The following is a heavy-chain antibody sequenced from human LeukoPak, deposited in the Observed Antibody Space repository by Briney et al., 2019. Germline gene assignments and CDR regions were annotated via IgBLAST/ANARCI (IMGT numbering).Heavy chain of an antibody. CDR2: INHSGST. CDR3: ATPTRYSSGWYGFDY. V-gene: IGHV4-39*07. D-gene: IGHD6-19*01. Sequence: SETLSLTCTVSGGSISTSNYYWGWIRQPPGKGLEWIGEINHSGSTNYNPSLKSRVTISVDTSKNQFSLKLSSVTAADTAVYYCATPTRYSSGWYGFDYWGQGTLVTVSS. CDR1: GGSISTSNYY. J-gene: IGHJ4*02.